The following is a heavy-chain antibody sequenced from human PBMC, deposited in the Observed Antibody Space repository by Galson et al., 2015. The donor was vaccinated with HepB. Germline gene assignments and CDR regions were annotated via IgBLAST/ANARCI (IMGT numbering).Heavy chain of an antibody. CDR3: AKDRQNYYYMDV. CDR1: GFTFSGYG. V-gene: IGHV3-30*18. Sequence: SLRLSCAASGFTFSGYGMHWVRQAPGKGLEWVAVISYDGSNKYYADSVKGRFTISRDNSKNTLYLQMNSLRAEDTAVYYCAKDRQNYYYMDVWGKGTTVTVSS. CDR2: ISYDGSNK. J-gene: IGHJ6*03.